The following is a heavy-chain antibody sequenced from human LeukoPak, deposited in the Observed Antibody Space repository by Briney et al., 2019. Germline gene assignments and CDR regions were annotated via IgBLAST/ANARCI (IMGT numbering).Heavy chain of an antibody. CDR1: GASISSDY. D-gene: IGHD2-21*02. CDR2: IYSSETT. V-gene: IGHV4-4*09. J-gene: IGHJ6*03. Sequence: SETLSLTCSVSGASISSDYWSWIRQPPGKGLEWIGNIYSSETTKYNPSPRSRATISGDTSKNQFSLKLSSVTAADTAVYYCARHFPYCGGDCPYYCMDVWGKGTTVTVSS. CDR3: ARHFPYCGGDCPYYCMDV.